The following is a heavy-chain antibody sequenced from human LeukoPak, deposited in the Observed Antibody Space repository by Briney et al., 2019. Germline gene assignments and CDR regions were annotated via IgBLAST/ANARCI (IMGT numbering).Heavy chain of an antibody. CDR2: INPNSGGT. D-gene: IGHD3-3*01. CDR1: GYTFTGYY. CDR3: ARDGQRGFLEWLRPYYYYYYGMDV. V-gene: IGHV1-2*06. J-gene: IGHJ6*02. Sequence: ASVKVSCKASGYTFTGYYMHWVRQAPGQGLEWMGRINPNSGGTNYAQKSQGRVTMTRDTSISTAYMELSRLRSDDTAVYYCARDGQRGFLEWLRPYYYYYYGMDVWGQGTTVTVSS.